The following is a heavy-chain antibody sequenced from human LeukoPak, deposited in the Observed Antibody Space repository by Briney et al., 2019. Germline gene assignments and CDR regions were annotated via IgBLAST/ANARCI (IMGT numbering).Heavy chain of an antibody. CDR2: IYYSGST. V-gene: IGHV4-59*08. J-gene: IGHJ3*02. Sequence: PSQTLSLTCTVSGGSISSYYWSWIRQPPGKGLEWIGYIYYSGSTSYNPSLKSRVTISVDTSKNQFSLMLSSVTAADTAVYYCARHERDASLDHAFDIWGQGTKVTVSS. CDR3: ARHERDASLDHAFDI. CDR1: GGSISSYY. D-gene: IGHD5-24*01.